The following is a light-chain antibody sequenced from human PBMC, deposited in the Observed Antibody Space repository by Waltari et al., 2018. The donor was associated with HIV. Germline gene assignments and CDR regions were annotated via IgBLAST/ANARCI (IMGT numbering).Light chain of an antibody. CDR2: EGS. CDR1: SIYVGSYNL. Sequence: QSALTQPASVSGSPGQSITISCTGTSIYVGSYNLVSWYQQHPGKAPKLMIYEGSKRPSGVSNRFSGSKSGNTASLTISGLQAEDEADYYCCSYAGSSTYVVFGGGTKLTVL. V-gene: IGLV2-23*01. J-gene: IGLJ2*01. CDR3: CSYAGSSTYVV.